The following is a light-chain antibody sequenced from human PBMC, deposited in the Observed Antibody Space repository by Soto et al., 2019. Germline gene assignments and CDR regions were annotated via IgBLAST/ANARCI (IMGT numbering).Light chain of an antibody. J-gene: IGKJ3*01. CDR1: QSVGSY. Sequence: EIVLTQSPATLSLSPGERATLSCRASQSVGSYLAWYQQKPGQAPRLFIYDASNRATGIPARFSGSGSGTDFTLTISSLEPEDFAVYYCQHRSNWPRTFGPGTKVDIK. V-gene: IGKV3-11*01. CDR3: QHRSNWPRT. CDR2: DAS.